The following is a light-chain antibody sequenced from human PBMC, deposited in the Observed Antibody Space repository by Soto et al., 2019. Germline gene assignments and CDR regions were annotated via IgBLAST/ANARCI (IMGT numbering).Light chain of an antibody. CDR2: AAS. J-gene: IGKJ1*01. CDR1: QGISSY. Sequence: DLQLAQSPSFLSASVGDKVKINCRDSQGISSYLAWYQQKPGKAPKLLIYAASTLQSGVPSRFSGSGSGTEFTLTISSLQPEDFATYYCQQLNSYPPTFGQGTKVDIK. V-gene: IGKV1-9*01. CDR3: QQLNSYPPT.